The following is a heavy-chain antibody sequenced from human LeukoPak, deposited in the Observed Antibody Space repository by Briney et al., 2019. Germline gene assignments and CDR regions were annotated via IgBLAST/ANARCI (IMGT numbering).Heavy chain of an antibody. CDR2: IYYTGST. CDR3: ARNLIPEQLVLNF. D-gene: IGHD6-13*01. Sequence: SETLSLTCAVSGGSISNYYWNWIRQPPGKGLEWIGYIYYTGSTNYNPSLKSRVTMSVDTSKNQFSLNLRSVTPEDTAVYYCARNLIPEQLVLNFWGQGTLVTVSS. CDR1: GGSISNYY. V-gene: IGHV4-59*01. J-gene: IGHJ4*02.